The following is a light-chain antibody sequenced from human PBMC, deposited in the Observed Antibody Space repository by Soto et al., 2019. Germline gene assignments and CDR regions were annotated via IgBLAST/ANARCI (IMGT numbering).Light chain of an antibody. Sequence: QSALTQPASVSGSPGQSITISCTGTSSDVGGYNYVSWYQQHPGKAPKLMIYDVSNRPSGVSNRFSGSKSGNTASLTTSGPQAEDEDDYYCSSYTSSSTLDVVFGGGTQLTVL. CDR1: SSDVGGYNY. J-gene: IGLJ2*01. V-gene: IGLV2-14*01. CDR2: DVS. CDR3: SSYTSSSTLDVV.